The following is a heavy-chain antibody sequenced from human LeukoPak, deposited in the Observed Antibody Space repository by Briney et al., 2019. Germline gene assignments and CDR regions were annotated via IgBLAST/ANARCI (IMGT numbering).Heavy chain of an antibody. CDR2: IYYSGIS. J-gene: IGHJ4*02. V-gene: IGHV4-39*01. Sequence: SETLSLTCTVSGDSISTSSYYWGWIRQPPGKGLEWLGSIYYSGISHYNPSLKRRVTIYVDTSRNRFSLHLYSVTAADTAVFYCARSDYYDYRQIDFWGQGTLVTVSS. CDR1: GDSISTSSYY. CDR3: ARSDYYDYRQIDF. D-gene: IGHD3-22*01.